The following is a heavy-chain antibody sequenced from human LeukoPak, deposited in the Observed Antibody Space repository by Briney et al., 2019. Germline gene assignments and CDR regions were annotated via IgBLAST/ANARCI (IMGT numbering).Heavy chain of an antibody. V-gene: IGHV3-23*01. D-gene: IGHD3-16*02. CDR3: AKAYDYVWGSYRQYYFDY. CDR2: ISGSGGST. Sequence: GGSPRLSCAASGFTFYNYAMGWVRQAPGKGLEWVSGISGSGGSTYHADSVKGRFTISRDNYKKTLYLQMNSLRAEDTAVYYCAKAYDYVWGSYRQYYFDYWGQGTLVTVSS. CDR1: GFTFYNYA. J-gene: IGHJ4*02.